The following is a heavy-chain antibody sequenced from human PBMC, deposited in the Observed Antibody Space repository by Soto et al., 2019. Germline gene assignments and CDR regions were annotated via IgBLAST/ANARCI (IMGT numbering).Heavy chain of an antibody. CDR3: AARSYYLQGSDAFDI. CDR2: IYSGGST. J-gene: IGHJ3*02. V-gene: IGHV3-66*01. D-gene: IGHD1-26*01. Sequence: PGGSLRLSCAASGFTVSSNFMSWVRQAPGKGLEWVSVIYSGGSTYYADSVKGRFTISRDNSKNTLYFQMNSLRAEDTAVYYCAARSYYLQGSDAFDIWGQGTMVTVSS. CDR1: GFTVSSNF.